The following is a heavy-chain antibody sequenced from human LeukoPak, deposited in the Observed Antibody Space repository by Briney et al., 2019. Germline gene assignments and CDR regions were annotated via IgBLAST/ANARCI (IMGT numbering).Heavy chain of an antibody. J-gene: IGHJ5*02. V-gene: IGHV4-31*03. Sequence: SETLSLTCTVSGGSISGGGYYWSWIRQHPGRGLEWIGYIYYSGSTYYNPSLKSRVTISVDTSKNQFSLKLSSVTAADTAVYYCARGLCSSTSCPRGRGWFDPWGQGTLVTVSS. CDR1: GGSISGGGYY. D-gene: IGHD2-2*01. CDR2: IYYSGST. CDR3: ARGLCSSTSCPRGRGWFDP.